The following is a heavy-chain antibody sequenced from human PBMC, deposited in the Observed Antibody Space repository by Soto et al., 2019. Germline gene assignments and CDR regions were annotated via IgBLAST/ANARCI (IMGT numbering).Heavy chain of an antibody. J-gene: IGHJ4*02. V-gene: IGHV3-30*03. CDR3: ASAMTTGTRGFDY. CDR1: GFTFSNYG. Sequence: QVQLVESGGGVVQPGRSLRLSCAASGFTFSNYGMHWVRQAPGKGLEWVAVISYDGSNKYYADSVKGRFTISRDNSKRTLYLQMNSLRAEDTAVYYCASAMTTGTRGFDYWGQGTLVTVSS. D-gene: IGHD4-17*01. CDR2: ISYDGSNK.